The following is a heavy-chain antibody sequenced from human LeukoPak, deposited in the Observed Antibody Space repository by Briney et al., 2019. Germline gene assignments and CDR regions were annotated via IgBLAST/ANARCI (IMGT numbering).Heavy chain of an antibody. D-gene: IGHD2-2*01. CDR2: IYTSGST. J-gene: IGHJ6*03. CDR3: AGGSTSAYYYYMDV. V-gene: IGHV4-61*02. Sequence: PSQTPSLTCTVSDGSISSALYYWSWIRQPAGKGLEWIGRIYTSGSTNYNPSLKSRVTMSVDTSKNQFSLKLSSVTAADTAVYYCAGGSTSAYYYYMDVWGKGTTVTVSS. CDR1: DGSISSALYY.